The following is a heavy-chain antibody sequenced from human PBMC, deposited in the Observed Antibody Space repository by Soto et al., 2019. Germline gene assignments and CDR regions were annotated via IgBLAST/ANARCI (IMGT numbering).Heavy chain of an antibody. V-gene: IGHV1-69*06. Sequence: QVQLVQSGAEVQKPGSSVKVSCKASGGTFSSYAIHWVRQAPGQGLEWMGGIIPIFDTSNSAQKFQGRVTITAEKSTTTAYMELISLTSEDTAVYYCARGGSGSYSYAFDIWGQGTAVTVSS. CDR2: IIPIFDTS. J-gene: IGHJ3*02. D-gene: IGHD1-26*01. CDR3: ARGGSGSYSYAFDI. CDR1: GGTFSSYA.